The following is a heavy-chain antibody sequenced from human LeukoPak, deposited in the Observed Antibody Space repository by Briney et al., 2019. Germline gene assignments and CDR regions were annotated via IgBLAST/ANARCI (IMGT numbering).Heavy chain of an antibody. J-gene: IGHJ4*02. Sequence: GGSLRLSCAASGFTFGSYGMHWVRQAPGKGLEWVAFIRYDGSNKYYADSVKGRFTISRDNSKNTLYLQMNSLRAEDTAVYYCARAPLHLAMYHYFDYWGQGTLVTVSS. CDR2: IRYDGSNK. CDR1: GFTFGSYG. CDR3: ARAPLHLAMYHYFDY. D-gene: IGHD2-2*01. V-gene: IGHV3-30*02.